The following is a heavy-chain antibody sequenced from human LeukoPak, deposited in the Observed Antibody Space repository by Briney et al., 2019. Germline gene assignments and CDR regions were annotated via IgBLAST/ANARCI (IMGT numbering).Heavy chain of an antibody. CDR1: GYTFTSYG. J-gene: IGHJ6*03. Sequence: ASVKVSCKASGYTFTSYGISWVRQAPGQGLEWMGWISAYNGNTNYAQKLQGRVTMTTDTSTSTAYMELRSLRSDDTAVYYCARIGRRYYGSGSRYYYYYMDVWGKGTTVTVSS. CDR2: ISAYNGNT. D-gene: IGHD3-10*01. CDR3: ARIGRRYYGSGSRYYYYYMDV. V-gene: IGHV1-18*01.